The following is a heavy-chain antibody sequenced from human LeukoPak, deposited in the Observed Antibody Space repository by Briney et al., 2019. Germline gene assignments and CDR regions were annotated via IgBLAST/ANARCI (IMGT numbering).Heavy chain of an antibody. Sequence: GGSLRLSCAASGFTITNSWMHWVRHAPGKGLVWVSRISSGGSSLDYADSVKGRFTISRDIANTTLYLQMSSLRPEDTAVYYCAREADNGDYPMNSWGQGTLVSVSS. CDR2: ISSGGSSL. D-gene: IGHD4-17*01. J-gene: IGHJ4*02. V-gene: IGHV3-74*01. CDR1: GFTITNSW. CDR3: AREADNGDYPMNS.